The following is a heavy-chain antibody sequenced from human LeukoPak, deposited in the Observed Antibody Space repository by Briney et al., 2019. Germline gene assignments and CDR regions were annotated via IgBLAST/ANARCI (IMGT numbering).Heavy chain of an antibody. J-gene: IGHJ4*02. CDR3: ARDGGYCSGGTCYSTH. D-gene: IGHD2-15*01. V-gene: IGHV3-7*03. Sequence: GGSLRLSCAASGFTFSSYWMTWVRQAPGKGLEWGASIKQDGSEKYYVDSVKGRFTISRDNAENSLYLQMHSLRAEDTAVYYCARDGGYCSGGTCYSTHWGQGTLVIVSS. CDR2: IKQDGSEK. CDR1: GFTFSSYW.